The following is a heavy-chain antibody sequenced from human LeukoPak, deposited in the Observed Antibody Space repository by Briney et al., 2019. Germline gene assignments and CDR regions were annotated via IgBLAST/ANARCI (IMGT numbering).Heavy chain of an antibody. CDR2: IYYSGSA. D-gene: IGHD3-10*01. V-gene: IGHV4-59*01. CDR3: ARTYSGSYYSPADPYYMDV. Sequence: SETLSLTCTVSGGSISSYYWSWIRKPPGKGLDWIGYIYYSGSANYNPSLKSRVSLSVDTSKNQISLRLSSVTAADTAVYYCARTYSGSYYSPADPYYMDVWGKGTTVTVSS. J-gene: IGHJ6*03. CDR1: GGSISSYY.